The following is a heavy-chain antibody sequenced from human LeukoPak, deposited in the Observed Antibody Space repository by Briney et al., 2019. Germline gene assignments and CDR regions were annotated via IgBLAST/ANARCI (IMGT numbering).Heavy chain of an antibody. CDR2: INSSGSTI. CDR3: ARVGGSGYYYLAWPRDY. Sequence: GGSLRLSCAASGFTFSDYCMSWIRQAPGKGLEWVSYINSSGSTIYYADSVKGRFTISRDNAKNSLYLQMNSLRAEDTAVYYCARVGGSGYYYLAWPRDYWGQGTLVTVSS. D-gene: IGHD3-22*01. V-gene: IGHV3-11*01. CDR1: GFTFSDYC. J-gene: IGHJ4*02.